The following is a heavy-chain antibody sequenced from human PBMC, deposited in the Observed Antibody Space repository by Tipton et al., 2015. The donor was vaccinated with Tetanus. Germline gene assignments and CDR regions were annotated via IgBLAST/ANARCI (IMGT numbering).Heavy chain of an antibody. CDR3: GREVRGSGWAYCDY. J-gene: IGHJ4*02. Sequence: QSGAEVKKPGASVKISCKASGYNFKKYALNWVRQAPGQGLEWMGRINPNSGYTNYAQKFQDRVTMTRDTSISTAYMEVSRLRSDDTVVYYCGREVRGSGWAYCDYWGQGTLVTVSS. CDR2: INPNSGYT. CDR1: GYNFKKYA. D-gene: IGHD6-19*01. V-gene: IGHV1-2*05.